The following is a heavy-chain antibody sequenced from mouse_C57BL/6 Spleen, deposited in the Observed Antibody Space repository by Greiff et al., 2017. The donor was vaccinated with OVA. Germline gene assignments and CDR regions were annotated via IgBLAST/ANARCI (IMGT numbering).Heavy chain of an antibody. CDR1: GYSITSGYY. Sequence: ESGPGLVKPSQSLSLTCSVTGYSITSGYYWNWIRQFPGNKLEWMGYISYDGSNNYNPSLKNRISITRDTSKNQFFLKLNSVTTEDTATYYCARDRTGTVYFDYWGQGTTLTVSS. J-gene: IGHJ2*01. V-gene: IGHV3-6*01. D-gene: IGHD4-1*01. CDR3: ARDRTGTVYFDY. CDR2: ISYDGSN.